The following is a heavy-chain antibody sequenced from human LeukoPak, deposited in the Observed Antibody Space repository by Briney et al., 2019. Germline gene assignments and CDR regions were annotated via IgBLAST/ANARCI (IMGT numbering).Heavy chain of an antibody. D-gene: IGHD6-19*01. Sequence: KPSETLSLTCTVSGGSISSGGYYWSWIRQHPGKGLEWIGYIYYSGSTYYNPSLKSRVTISVDTSKNQFSLKLSSVTAADTAVYYCASSRWLVPGWFDPWGQGTLVTVSS. CDR3: ASSRWLVPGWFDP. V-gene: IGHV4-31*03. CDR2: IYYSGST. J-gene: IGHJ5*02. CDR1: GGSISSGGYY.